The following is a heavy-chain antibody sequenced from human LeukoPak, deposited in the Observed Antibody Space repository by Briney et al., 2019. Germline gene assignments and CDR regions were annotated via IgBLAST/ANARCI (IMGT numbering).Heavy chain of an antibody. J-gene: IGHJ4*02. CDR1: GYTFTSNY. CDR3: ARDQGGFDY. CDR2: IYPRDGST. Sequence: ASVKVSCKASGYTFTSNYIHWVQQAPGQGLEWMGMIYPRDGSTSYAQKFQGRVTVTRDTSTSTVHMELSGLRSEDTAVYYCARDQGGFDYWGQGTLVTVSS. V-gene: IGHV1-46*01.